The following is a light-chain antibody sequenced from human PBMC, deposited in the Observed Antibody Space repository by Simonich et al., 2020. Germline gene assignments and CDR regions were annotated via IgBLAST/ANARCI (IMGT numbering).Light chain of an antibody. Sequence: TINCKSSQSVLYSSNNKNYLAWYQQKPGQPPKLIIYWASTRESGVPDRFSGSGSGTDFTLTISSLQAEDVAVYYCQQYYSTPLTFGGGTKVEIK. CDR3: QQYYSTPLT. J-gene: IGKJ4*01. CDR1: QSVLYSSNNKNY. V-gene: IGKV4-1*01. CDR2: WAS.